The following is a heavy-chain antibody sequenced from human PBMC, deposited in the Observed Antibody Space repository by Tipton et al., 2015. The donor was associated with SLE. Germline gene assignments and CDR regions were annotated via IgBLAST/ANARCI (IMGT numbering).Heavy chain of an antibody. V-gene: IGHV4-39*02. CDR3: GRVVPTIFGVGRFDY. J-gene: IGHJ4*02. Sequence: TLSLTCTVSGGSISSSHYYWDWIRQPPGKGLEWLGSIYSSGGTYYNPSLKSRVTISVDTSSNHFSLNMRSVTAADTAVYYCGRVVPTIFGVGRFDYWGQGTLVTVSS. CDR2: IYSSGGT. D-gene: IGHD3-3*01. CDR1: GGSISSSHYY.